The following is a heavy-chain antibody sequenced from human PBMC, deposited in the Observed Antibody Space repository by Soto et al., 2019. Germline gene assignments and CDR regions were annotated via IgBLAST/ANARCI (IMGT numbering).Heavy chain of an antibody. CDR3: ARHTAMVGPPYDPFDI. Sequence: GASLKISCKGSGYSFTSYWISWVRQMPGKGLEWMGRIDPSDSYTNYSPSFQGHVTISADKSISTAYLQWSSLKASDTAMYYCARHTAMVGPPYDPFDIWGQGTMVTVSS. CDR2: IDPSDSYT. D-gene: IGHD5-18*01. J-gene: IGHJ3*02. V-gene: IGHV5-10-1*01. CDR1: GYSFTSYW.